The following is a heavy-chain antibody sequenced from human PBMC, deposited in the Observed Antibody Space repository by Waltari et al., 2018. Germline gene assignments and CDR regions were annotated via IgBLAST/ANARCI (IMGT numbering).Heavy chain of an antibody. Sequence: QVQLVQSGAEVKKPGSSVKVSCKASGGTFSSYAISWVRQAPGQGLEWMGRIIPIFGTANYAQKFQGRVTITADKSTSTAYMELSSLRSEDTAVYYCARDLKYSSSRVDYYYGMDVWGQGTTVTVSS. CDR3: ARDLKYSSSRVDYYYGMDV. J-gene: IGHJ6*02. V-gene: IGHV1-69*08. D-gene: IGHD6-6*01. CDR2: IIPIFGTA. CDR1: GGTFSSYA.